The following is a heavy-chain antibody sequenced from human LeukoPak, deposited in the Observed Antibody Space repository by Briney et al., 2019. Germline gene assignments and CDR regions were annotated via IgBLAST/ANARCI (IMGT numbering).Heavy chain of an antibody. J-gene: IGHJ4*02. V-gene: IGHV3-72*01. Sequence: PGGSLRLSCAASGFSFSDHYMDWVRQAPGKGLEWVGRIRNKANSYTTEYAASVKGRFTISRDGSKDSLSLQMNSLKTEDTAVYYCARGFCGGGSCYSFDYGGQGTLVTVSS. CDR3: ARGFCGGGSCYSFDY. CDR1: GFSFSDHY. CDR2: IRNKANSYTT. D-gene: IGHD2-15*01.